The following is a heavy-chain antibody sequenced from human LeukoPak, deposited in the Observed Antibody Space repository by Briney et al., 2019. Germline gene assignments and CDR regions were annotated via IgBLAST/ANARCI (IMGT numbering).Heavy chain of an antibody. J-gene: IGHJ5*02. Sequence: TSETLSLTCSVSGGSISSYYWSWIRQSPGKGLECIGYIHYTGSTNYNPSLKSRVTISVETSKNQFSLKLKSVTAADTAVYYCARGGYYGSGNDFRFDPWGQGTLVTVSS. D-gene: IGHD3-10*01. CDR3: ARGGYYGSGNDFRFDP. V-gene: IGHV4-59*01. CDR1: GGSISSYY. CDR2: IHYTGST.